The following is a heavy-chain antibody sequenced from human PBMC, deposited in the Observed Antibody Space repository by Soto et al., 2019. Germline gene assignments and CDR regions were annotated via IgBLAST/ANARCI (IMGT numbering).Heavy chain of an antibody. Sequence: EVQLVESGGGFVQPGGSLRLSCAASGFTFSDHYMDWVRQAPGKGLEWVGRTRNKANSYTTEYAASVKGRFTISRDDSKNSMYLQMNSLKTEDTAVYYCARGAQDGSWSYCVYYYYYMDVWGKGTTVTVSS. CDR1: GFTFSDHY. D-gene: IGHD3-10*01. CDR2: TRNKANSYTT. CDR3: ARGAQDGSWSYCVYYYYYMDV. V-gene: IGHV3-72*01. J-gene: IGHJ6*03.